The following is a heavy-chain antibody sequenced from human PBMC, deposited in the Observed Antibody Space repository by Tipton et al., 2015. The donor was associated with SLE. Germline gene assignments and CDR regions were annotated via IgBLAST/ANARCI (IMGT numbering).Heavy chain of an antibody. D-gene: IGHD6-6*01. CDR3: AREARIAARHFDY. V-gene: IGHV4-61*09. CDR2: IYTSGST. CDR1: GGSISSGSYY. Sequence: TLSLTCTVSGGSISSGSYYWSWIRQPAGKGLEWIGYIYTSGSTNYNPSLKSRVTISVDTSKNQFSLKLSSVTAADTAVYYCAREARIAARHFDYWGQGTLVTVSS. J-gene: IGHJ4*02.